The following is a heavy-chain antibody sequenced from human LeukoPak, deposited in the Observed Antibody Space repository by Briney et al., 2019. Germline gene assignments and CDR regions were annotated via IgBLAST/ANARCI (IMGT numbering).Heavy chain of an antibody. D-gene: IGHD2-21*02. CDR3: ARLILVGTANAFDI. CDR1: GFTFSSYT. Sequence: GGSLRLSCSASGFTFSSYTMNWVRQAPGKELEWVSSISGRSTYIFYADSVKGRFTISRDNAKNSLSLQTNSLRAEDTAVYYCARLILVGTANAFDIWGQGTMVTVSS. CDR2: ISGRSTYI. V-gene: IGHV3-21*01. J-gene: IGHJ3*02.